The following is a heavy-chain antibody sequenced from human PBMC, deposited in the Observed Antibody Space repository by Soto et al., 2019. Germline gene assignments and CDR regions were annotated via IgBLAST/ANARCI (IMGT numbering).Heavy chain of an antibody. CDR1: GGSVSSGSYY. J-gene: IGHJ6*02. Sequence: SETLSLTCTVSGGSVSSGSYYWSWIRQPPGKGLEWIGYIYYSGSTNYNPSLKSRVTISVDKSKNQFSLKLSSVTAADTAVYYCARGAWLVYYYYGMDVWGQGTTVTVSS. V-gene: IGHV4-61*01. D-gene: IGHD6-19*01. CDR2: IYYSGST. CDR3: ARGAWLVYYYYGMDV.